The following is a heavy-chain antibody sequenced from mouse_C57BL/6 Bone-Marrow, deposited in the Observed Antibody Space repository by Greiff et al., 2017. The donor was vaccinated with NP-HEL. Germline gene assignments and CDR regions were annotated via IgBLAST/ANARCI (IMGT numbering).Heavy chain of an antibody. CDR1: GYAFSSSW. CDR3: ATYYYYGSSFGDY. V-gene: IGHV1-82*01. J-gene: IGHJ4*01. CDR2: IYPGDGDT. D-gene: IGHD1-1*01. Sequence: VQLVESGPELVKPGASVKISCKASGYAFSSSWMNWVKQRPGKGLEWIGRIYPGDGDTNYNGKFKGKATLTADKSSSTAYMQLSSLTSEDSAVYFCATYYYYGSSFGDYWGQGTSVTVSS.